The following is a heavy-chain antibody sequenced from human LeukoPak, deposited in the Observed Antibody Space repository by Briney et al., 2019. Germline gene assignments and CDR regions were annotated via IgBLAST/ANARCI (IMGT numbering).Heavy chain of an antibody. D-gene: IGHD3-22*01. CDR2: IWYDGSNK. CDR1: DLMFSSAA. V-gene: IGHV3-33*01. CDR3: VIDPANSGWAFDI. J-gene: IGHJ3*02. Sequence: GSLRLSCAASDLMFSSAAMQWVRQAPGKGLEWVTMIWYDGSNKYYAESVKGRFTVSRDNSKNTLDLQMNNVRAEDRAVYCCVIDPANSGWAFDIWGQGTLVHVPS.